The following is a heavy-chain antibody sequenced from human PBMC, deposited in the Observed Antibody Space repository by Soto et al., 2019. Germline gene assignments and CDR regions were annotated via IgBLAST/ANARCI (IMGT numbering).Heavy chain of an antibody. J-gene: IGHJ3*02. CDR3: ARDLYYYDSSGYYLDAFDI. CDR1: GGSISSGGYS. Sequence: QLQLQESGSGLVKPSQTLSLTCAVSGGSISSGGYSWSWIRQPPGKGLEWSGYIYHSGSTYYNPSLKSRVTISVDRSKNQFSLKLSSVTAADTAVYYCARDLYYYDSSGYYLDAFDIWGQGTMVTVAS. D-gene: IGHD3-22*01. CDR2: IYHSGST. V-gene: IGHV4-30-2*01.